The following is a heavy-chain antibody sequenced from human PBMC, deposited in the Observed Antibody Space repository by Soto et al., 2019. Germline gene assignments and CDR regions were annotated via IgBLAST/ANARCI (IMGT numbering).Heavy chain of an antibody. Sequence: GGSLRLSCAASGFTFSSYAMSWVRQAPGKGLEWVSAISGSGGSTYYADSVKGRFTISRDNAKNSLYLQMNSLRAEDTAVYYCARDLGTDKRYSSGWPFDYWGQGTLVTVSS. D-gene: IGHD6-19*01. J-gene: IGHJ4*02. CDR3: ARDLGTDKRYSSGWPFDY. CDR2: ISGSGGST. V-gene: IGHV3-23*01. CDR1: GFTFSSYA.